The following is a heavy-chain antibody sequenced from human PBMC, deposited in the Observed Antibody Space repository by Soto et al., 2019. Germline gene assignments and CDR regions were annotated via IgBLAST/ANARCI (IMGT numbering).Heavy chain of an antibody. CDR3: ADPVYSSRYYGMDV. CDR2: IIPFSGTV. V-gene: IGHV1-69*13. CDR1: GGSFMSQA. D-gene: IGHD6-13*01. J-gene: IGHJ6*02. Sequence: SVKVSCKASGGSFMSQAISWVRQAPGQGPEWMGGIIPFSGTVTYTQRFQGRLTLTADEPTKTAYMELSSLRSEDTAVYYCADPVYSSRYYGMDVWGQGTTVTVSS.